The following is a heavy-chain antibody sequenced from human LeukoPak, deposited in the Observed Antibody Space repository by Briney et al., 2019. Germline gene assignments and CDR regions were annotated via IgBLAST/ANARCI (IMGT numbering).Heavy chain of an antibody. CDR2: FSVSGDSI. D-gene: IGHD3/OR15-3a*01. Sequence: GGSLRLSCAASGFTLSSYGMSWVRQSPGKGLEWVSVFSVSGDSIFYADSVKGRFTISRDNAKNTLYLQMNSLRAEDTAVYYCAKGGLVHPLHIWGQGTMVTVSS. CDR3: AKGGLVHPLHI. J-gene: IGHJ3*02. CDR1: GFTLSSYG. V-gene: IGHV3-23*01.